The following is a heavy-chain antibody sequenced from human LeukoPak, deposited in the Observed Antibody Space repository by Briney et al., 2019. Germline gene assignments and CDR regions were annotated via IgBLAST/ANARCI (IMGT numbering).Heavy chain of an antibody. CDR3: AKDMQTVAGLSNYYYYAMAV. CDR1: GFTFDDYA. Sequence: PGGSLRLSCAASGFTFDDYAMHWVRQVPGKGPQWVSFISADGGCTYYADSVNGRFTISRDNSKNSLFLQMNSLRSEDSALYYCAKDMQTVAGLSNYYYYAMAVWGQGTTVTVSS. J-gene: IGHJ6*02. D-gene: IGHD6-13*01. CDR2: ISADGGCT. V-gene: IGHV3-43*02.